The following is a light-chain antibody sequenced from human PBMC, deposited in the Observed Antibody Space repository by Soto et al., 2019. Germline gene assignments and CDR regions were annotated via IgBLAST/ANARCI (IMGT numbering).Light chain of an antibody. Sequence: EIVMTPSPATLSVSPGETATLSCRASQSVTYNLAWYQQKPGQGPRLLIYGAFTRATGIPARFSGSGSGTEFTLTISILQSEDFAVYYCQQYKNWPPLTFGGGTKVEIK. CDR2: GAF. CDR3: QQYKNWPPLT. V-gene: IGKV3-15*01. J-gene: IGKJ4*01. CDR1: QSVTYN.